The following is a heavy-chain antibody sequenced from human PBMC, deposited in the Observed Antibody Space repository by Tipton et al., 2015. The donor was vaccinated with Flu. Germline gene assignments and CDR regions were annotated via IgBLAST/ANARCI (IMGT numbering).Heavy chain of an antibody. J-gene: IGHJ4*02. CDR2: IYYSGST. V-gene: IGHV4-39*07. CDR3: ARDRYDSSGFVDY. CDR1: GDSISSSSYY. D-gene: IGHD3-22*01. Sequence: TLSLTCTVSGDSISSSSYYWGWIRQPPGEGLEWIGSIYYSGSTYYNPSLESRVTISLDTSKKRFSLKLSSVTAADTAVYYCARDRYDSSGFVDYWGQGTLVTVSS.